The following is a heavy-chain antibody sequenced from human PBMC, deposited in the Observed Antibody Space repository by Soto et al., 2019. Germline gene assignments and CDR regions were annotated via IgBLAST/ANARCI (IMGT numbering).Heavy chain of an antibody. CDR2: IFPSDSDT. J-gene: IGHJ5*02. CDR1: GYSFPTSW. V-gene: IGHV5-51*01. CDR3: ARRPGSWFDP. D-gene: IGHD3-10*01. Sequence: ESLKISFEACGYSFPTSWIAWVRQMPGKGLEWMGIIFPSDSDTRYSPSFQGQVTISVDKSISTAYLQWSSLKASDTDMYYCARRPGSWFDPWGQGTLVTVSS.